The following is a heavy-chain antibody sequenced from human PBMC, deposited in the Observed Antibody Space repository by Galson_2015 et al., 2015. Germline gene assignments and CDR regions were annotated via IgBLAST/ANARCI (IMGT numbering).Heavy chain of an antibody. CDR3: ARGESEIWSGYYVDGMDV. CDR2: ISYDGSNK. CDR1: GFTFSSYA. V-gene: IGHV3-30-3*01. Sequence: SLRLSCAASGFTFSSYAMHWVRQAPGKGLEWVAVISYDGSNKYYADSVKGRFTISRDNSKNTLYLQMNSLRAEDTAVYYCARGESEIWSGYYVDGMDVWGQGTTVTVSS. J-gene: IGHJ6*02. D-gene: IGHD3-3*01.